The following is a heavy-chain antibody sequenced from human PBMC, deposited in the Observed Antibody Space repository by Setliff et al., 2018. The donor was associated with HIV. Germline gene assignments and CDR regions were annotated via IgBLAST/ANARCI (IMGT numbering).Heavy chain of an antibody. J-gene: IGHJ4*02. D-gene: IGHD6-19*01. CDR1: GGSFSGYY. Sequence: SETLSLTCAVYGGSFSGYYWSWIRQPPGKGLEWIGEINHSGSTNYNPSRKSRVTISVDTSKNQFSLKLTSVTAADTAVYYCARHIAVGPLGYFDYWGQGTPVTVSS. V-gene: IGHV4-34*01. CDR2: INHSGST. CDR3: ARHIAVGPLGYFDY.